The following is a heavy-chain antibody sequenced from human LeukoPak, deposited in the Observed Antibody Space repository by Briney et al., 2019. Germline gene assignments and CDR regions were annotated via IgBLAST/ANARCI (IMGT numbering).Heavy chain of an antibody. V-gene: IGHV3-74*01. CDR2: ISSSGGGT. CDR1: GFTFSSYW. Sequence: PGGSLRLSCAASGFTFSSYWMHWVRQAPGKGLVWVSAISSSGGGTHYTNSVKGRFTISRDNAENSLYLQMNSLKAEDTAVYYCATSRVFDYWGQGALVIVSS. J-gene: IGHJ4*02. CDR3: ATSRVFDY.